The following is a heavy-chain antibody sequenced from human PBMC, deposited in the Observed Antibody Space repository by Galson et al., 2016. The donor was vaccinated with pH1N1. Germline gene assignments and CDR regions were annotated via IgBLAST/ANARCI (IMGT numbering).Heavy chain of an antibody. CDR2: IRSSRRDT. Sequence: LRLSCAASGFSFSDYYMSWVRQAPGKGLEWVSYIRSSRRDTNYADSVKGRFSISRDNAKNLLFLQMNSLRAEDTAVYYCARGGVSVAAVFDLWGPGALVTVSP. CDR3: ARGGVSVAAVFDL. V-gene: IGHV3-11*06. CDR1: GFSFSDYY. J-gene: IGHJ4*02. D-gene: IGHD6-19*01.